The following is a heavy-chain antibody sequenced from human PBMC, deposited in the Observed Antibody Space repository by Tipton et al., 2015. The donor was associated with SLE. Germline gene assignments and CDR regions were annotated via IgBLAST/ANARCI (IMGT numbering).Heavy chain of an antibody. CDR3: ARESAAAGTNYFDY. CDR2: ISSSGSTI. D-gene: IGHD6-13*01. V-gene: IGHV3-48*03. Sequence: SLRLSCAASGFTFSSYEMNWVRQAPGKGLAWVSYISSSGSTIYYADSVKGRFTISRDNAKNSLYLQMNSLRAEDTAVYYCARESAAAGTNYFDYWGQGTLVTVSS. CDR1: GFTFSSYE. J-gene: IGHJ4*02.